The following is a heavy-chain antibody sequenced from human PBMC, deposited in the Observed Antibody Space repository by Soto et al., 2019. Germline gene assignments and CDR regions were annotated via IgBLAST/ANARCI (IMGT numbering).Heavy chain of an antibody. CDR2: IYPSDSDT. CDR3: ARGGLSPSTFAY. D-gene: IGHD2-21*02. J-gene: IGHJ4*02. Sequence: GESLNISCKGSGYNFAAYWIAWVRQMPGKGLELMGIIYPSDSDTRYRPSFQGQVTISADKSISSAYLQWSSLRASVTPMYYFARGGLSPSTFAYCGPGPPVTVSS. CDR1: GYNFAAYW. V-gene: IGHV5-51*01.